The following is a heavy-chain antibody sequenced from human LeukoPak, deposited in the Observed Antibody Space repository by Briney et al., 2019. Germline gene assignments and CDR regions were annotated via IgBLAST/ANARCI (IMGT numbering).Heavy chain of an antibody. CDR2: IYHSGST. J-gene: IGHJ5*02. CDR1: GGSISSSSYY. D-gene: IGHD1-1*01. Sequence: SETLSLTCTVSGGSISSSSYYWGWIRQPPGKGLEWIGSIYHSGSTYYNPSLKSRVTISVDTSKNQFSLKLSSVTAADTAVYYCARDLWELEGWFDPWGQGTLVSVSS. CDR3: ARDLWELEGWFDP. V-gene: IGHV4-39*07.